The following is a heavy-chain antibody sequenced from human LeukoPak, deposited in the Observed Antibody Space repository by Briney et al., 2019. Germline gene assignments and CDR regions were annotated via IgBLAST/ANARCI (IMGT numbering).Heavy chain of an antibody. J-gene: IGHJ5*02. Sequence: GGSLTLSCAASGFTFSSYAMSWVRQAPGTGLEWASAIRGSGGSTYYADPVKGRFTISRDNSKNTLYLQMNSLRAEDTAVYYCAKASWYSSSWYWFDPWGQGTLVTVSS. CDR3: AKASWYSSSWYWFDP. CDR2: IRGSGGST. CDR1: GFTFSSYA. V-gene: IGHV3-23*01. D-gene: IGHD6-13*01.